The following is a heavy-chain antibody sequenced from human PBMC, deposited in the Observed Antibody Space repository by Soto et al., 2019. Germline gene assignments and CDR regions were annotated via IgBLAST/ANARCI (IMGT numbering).Heavy chain of an antibody. Sequence: ASVKVSCKASGYTFTRYAMHWVRQAPGQRLEWMGWINAGNGNTKYSQKFQGRVTISTDTAASTAYMELSSLRSEDTAVYYCARDGAVAGDSNFDYWGQGTLVTVSS. J-gene: IGHJ4*02. D-gene: IGHD6-19*01. CDR3: ARDGAVAGDSNFDY. V-gene: IGHV1-3*01. CDR2: INAGNGNT. CDR1: GYTFTRYA.